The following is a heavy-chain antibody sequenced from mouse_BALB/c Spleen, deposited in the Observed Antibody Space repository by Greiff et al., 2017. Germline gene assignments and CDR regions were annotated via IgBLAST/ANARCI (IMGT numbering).Heavy chain of an antibody. CDR1: GFTFSSYA. D-gene: IGHD2-1*01. J-gene: IGHJ2*01. CDR3: ARHGNFYCDY. CDR2: ISSGGSYT. Sequence: EVKLVESGGGLVKPGGSLKLSCAASGFTFSSYAMSWVRQTPEKRLEWVATISSGGSYTYYPDSVKGRFTISRDNAKNTLYLQMSSLRSEDTAMYYCARHGNFYCDYWGQGTTLTVSS. V-gene: IGHV5-9-3*01.